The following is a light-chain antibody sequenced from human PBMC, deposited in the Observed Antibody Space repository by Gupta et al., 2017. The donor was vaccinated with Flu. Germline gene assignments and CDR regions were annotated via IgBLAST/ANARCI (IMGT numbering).Light chain of an antibody. Sequence: QSVLTQPPSASGTPGQRVTISCSGGTSNIGRSAVSWYQQLPGMAPKLLIYAHDQRPSGVPDRFSGSKSGTSASLASSGLQSEDEADYYCAAWDDSLRVFGGGTKLTVL. V-gene: IGLV1-44*01. CDR2: AHD. J-gene: IGLJ3*02. CDR1: TSNIGRSA. CDR3: AAWDDSLRV.